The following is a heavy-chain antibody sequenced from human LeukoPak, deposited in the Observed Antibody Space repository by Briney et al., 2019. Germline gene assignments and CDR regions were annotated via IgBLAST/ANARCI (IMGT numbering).Heavy chain of an antibody. J-gene: IGHJ4*02. V-gene: IGHV3-48*03. CDR1: GFTFSGYE. CDR3: ARERDDYYFDY. D-gene: IGHD3-3*01. CDR2: ISRSGTII. Sequence: QAGGSLRLSCAASGFTFSGYEMNWVRQAPGKGLEWVSYISRSGTIISYAHSVKGRFTISRDNAKNSLYLQMNIMRAEETAVYYCARERDDYYFDYWGQGTLVTVSS.